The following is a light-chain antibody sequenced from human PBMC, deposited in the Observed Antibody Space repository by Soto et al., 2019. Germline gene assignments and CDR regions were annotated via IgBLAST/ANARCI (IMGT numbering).Light chain of an antibody. J-gene: IGKJ2*01. Sequence: DIQLTRSPSFLSASVGDRVTVTCRASQGIGRFLAWYQQRPGKAPKLLIYAASTLQSGVPSRFSGSGSGTEFALTISNLQPEDFVTYYCQQLSTYPYTFGQGTKLEIK. CDR2: AAS. V-gene: IGKV1-9*01. CDR3: QQLSTYPYT. CDR1: QGIGRF.